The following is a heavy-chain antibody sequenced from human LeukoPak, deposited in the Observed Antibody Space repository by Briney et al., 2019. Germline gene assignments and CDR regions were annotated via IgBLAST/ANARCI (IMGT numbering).Heavy chain of an antibody. D-gene: IGHD3-22*01. V-gene: IGHV4-59*01. CDR1: GGSISSYY. CDR2: IYYSGST. J-gene: IGHJ4*02. CDR3: ARVDGYYDSSGYYYLGAFDY. Sequence: SETLSLTCTVSGGSISSYYWSRIRQPPGKGLEWIGNIYYSGSTNYNPSLKSRVTMSVDTSKNQFSLKMSSVTAADTAVYYCARVDGYYDSSGYYYLGAFDYWGQGTLVTVSS.